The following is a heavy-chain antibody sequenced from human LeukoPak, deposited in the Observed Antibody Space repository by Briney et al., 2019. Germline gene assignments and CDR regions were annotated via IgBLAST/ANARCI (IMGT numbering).Heavy chain of an antibody. Sequence: GGSLRLSCTASGFTFGDYAMSWVRQAPGKGLEWVGFIRSNTYGGTTEYAASVKGRFTFSRDDSKGIAYLQMNSLQTEDTAVYHCTRMAYCSGGSCSFDYWGQRTLVTVSS. CDR1: GFTFGDYA. CDR2: IRSNTYGGTT. CDR3: TRMAYCSGGSCSFDY. J-gene: IGHJ4*02. D-gene: IGHD2-15*01. V-gene: IGHV3-49*04.